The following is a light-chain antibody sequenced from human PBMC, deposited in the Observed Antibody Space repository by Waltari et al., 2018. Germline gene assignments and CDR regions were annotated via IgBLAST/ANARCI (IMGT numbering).Light chain of an antibody. V-gene: IGLV1-47*01. CDR3: AAWDDILTAWV. J-gene: IGLJ3*02. CDR1: ASNIGSDN. CDR2: RDD. Sequence: QSGLTQSPSASGTPGPRVTLSCSGGASNIGSDNVYWYQQLPGTAPKLLIYRDDRRPSGVPARFSGSKAVTSASLTISGLRSEDAADYYCAAWDDILTAWVFGGGTKLTVL.